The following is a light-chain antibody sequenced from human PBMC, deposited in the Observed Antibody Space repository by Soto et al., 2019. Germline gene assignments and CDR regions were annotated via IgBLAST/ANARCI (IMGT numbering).Light chain of an antibody. CDR2: AAS. CDR3: QQSYSTPPT. CDR1: QSISSY. J-gene: IGKJ1*01. V-gene: IGKV1-39*01. Sequence: DIQMTQSPSSLSASVGDRVTITCRASQSISSYLNWYQYKPGKAPKLLIYAASSLQSGVPSRFSGSGSGTDFTLTISSLQPEDFATYYCQQSYSTPPTFGQGTKVEIK.